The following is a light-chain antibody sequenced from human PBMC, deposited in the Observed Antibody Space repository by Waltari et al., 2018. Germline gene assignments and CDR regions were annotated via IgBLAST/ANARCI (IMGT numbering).Light chain of an antibody. Sequence: QTVVTQEPSFSVPPGGTVTITRGLITGPASSTLHPRWYTQIPGQGPRTLIHNKSSRSSGVPNRFSGSILGNKAALTITGAQADDESHYYCALYMGSDSWVFGGGTKLTVL. V-gene: IGLV8-61*01. CDR1: TGPASSTLH. CDR2: NKS. CDR3: ALYMGSDSWV. J-gene: IGLJ3*02.